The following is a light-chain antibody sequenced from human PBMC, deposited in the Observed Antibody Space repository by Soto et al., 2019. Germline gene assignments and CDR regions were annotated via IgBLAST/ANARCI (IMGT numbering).Light chain of an antibody. V-gene: IGKV3-20*01. CDR1: QSVSSN. Sequence: EIVLTQSPATLSLTPGERATLSCRASQSVSSNLAWYQQKPGQAPRLLIYGASSRATGIPDRFSGSGSGTDFTLTISRLEPEDFAVYYCQQYGSSPLTFGGGTKVDI. CDR2: GAS. J-gene: IGKJ4*01. CDR3: QQYGSSPLT.